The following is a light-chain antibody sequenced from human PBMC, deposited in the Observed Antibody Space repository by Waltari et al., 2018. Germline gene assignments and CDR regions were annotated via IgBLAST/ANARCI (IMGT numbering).Light chain of an antibody. V-gene: IGLV4-60*03. CDR3: ETWDTSIRYWV. CDR1: SRHNNYI. CDR2: LEGSGSY. Sequence: QPVLTQSPSASASLGSSVNLTCTLSSRHNNYIIAWHQQQPGKAPRYLMNLEGSGSYKTGSGVPDRFAGSPSGADRYLTISTTQSEDEADYYSETWDTSIRYWVFGGGTKLTGL. J-gene: IGLJ3*02.